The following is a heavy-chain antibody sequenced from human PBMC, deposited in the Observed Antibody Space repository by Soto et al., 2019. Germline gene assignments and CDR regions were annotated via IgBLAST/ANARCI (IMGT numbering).Heavy chain of an antibody. V-gene: IGHV3-11*01. J-gene: IGHJ4*02. CDR1: GFTFSGYN. Sequence: QVQLVESGGGLVKPGGSLRLSCAASGFTFSGYNMSWIRQAPGKGLEWVSYITSSGSNTFEAKSVKGRFTISSDNTMNLLYLQMNSLSAEETAVYYCARVATISSAHHFARWGQATVVTVSS. CDR2: ITSSGSNT. D-gene: IGHD5-12*01. CDR3: ARVATISSAHHFAR.